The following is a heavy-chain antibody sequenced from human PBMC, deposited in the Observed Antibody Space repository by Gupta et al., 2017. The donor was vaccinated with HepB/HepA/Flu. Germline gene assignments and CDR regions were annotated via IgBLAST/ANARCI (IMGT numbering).Heavy chain of an antibody. D-gene: IGHD3-3*01. CDR2: INPNSGGT. Sequence: QVQLVQSGAEVKKPGASVKVSCHASGYTFPGYYMHWVRQAPGQGLEWMGWINPNSGGTNYAQKFQGRVTMTRDTSISTAYMELSRLRSDDTAVYYCARAGQSTIFELMGYYYMDVWGKGTTVTVSS. CDR3: ARAGQSTIFELMGYYYMDV. CDR1: GYTFPGYY. V-gene: IGHV1-2*02. J-gene: IGHJ6*03.